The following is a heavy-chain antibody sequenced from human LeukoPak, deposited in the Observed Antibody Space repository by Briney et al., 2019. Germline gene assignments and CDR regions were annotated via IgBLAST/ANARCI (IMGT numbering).Heavy chain of an antibody. CDR3: ARDRAYCTNGVCYELVY. Sequence: PGRSLRLSRAASGFTFTSYEMNWVRQAPGKGLEWVSYISSSGSTIYYAASVKGRFTISRDNAKNSLYLQMNSLRAEDTAVYYCARDRAYCTNGVCYELVYWGQGTLVTVSS. V-gene: IGHV3-48*03. CDR1: GFTFTSYE. CDR2: ISSSGSTI. J-gene: IGHJ4*02. D-gene: IGHD2-8*01.